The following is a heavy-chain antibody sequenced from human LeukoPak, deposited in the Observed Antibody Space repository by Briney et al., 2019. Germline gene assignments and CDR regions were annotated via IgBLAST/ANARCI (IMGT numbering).Heavy chain of an antibody. CDR1: GGSISSYY. Sequence: PSQTLSLTCTVSGGSISSYYWSWIRQPAGKGLEWIGRIYTSGSTNYNPSLKSRVTMSVDTSKNQFSLKLSSVTAADTAVYYCARDCYPRDIVVVPANNWFDPWGQGTLVTVSS. V-gene: IGHV4-4*07. D-gene: IGHD2-2*01. CDR2: IYTSGST. CDR3: ARDCYPRDIVVVPANNWFDP. J-gene: IGHJ5*02.